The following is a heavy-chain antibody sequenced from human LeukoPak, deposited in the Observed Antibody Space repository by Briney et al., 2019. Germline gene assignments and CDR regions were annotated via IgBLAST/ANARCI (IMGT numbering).Heavy chain of an antibody. CDR3: AKDSSSWCSPPEEYYFDY. J-gene: IGHJ4*02. D-gene: IGHD6-13*01. Sequence: GGSLRLSCAASGFTFSSYAMSWVRQAPGKGLEWVSAISGSGGSTYYADSVKGRFTISRDNAKNTLYLQMNSLRAEDTAVYYCAKDSSSWCSPPEEYYFDYWGQGTLVTVSS. V-gene: IGHV3-23*01. CDR2: ISGSGGST. CDR1: GFTFSSYA.